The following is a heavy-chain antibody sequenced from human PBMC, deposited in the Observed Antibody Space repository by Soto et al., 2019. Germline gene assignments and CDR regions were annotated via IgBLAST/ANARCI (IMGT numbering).Heavy chain of an antibody. CDR1: GGSISSYY. CDR3: ARDVAHYGSGSYAFDI. D-gene: IGHD3-10*01. CDR2: IYYSGST. J-gene: IGHJ3*02. Sequence: SETLSLTCTVSGGSISSYYWSWIRQPPGKGLEWIGYIYYSGSTNYNPSLKSRVTISVDTSKNQFSLKLSSVTAADTAVYYCARDVAHYGSGSYAFDIWGQGTMVTVSS. V-gene: IGHV4-59*01.